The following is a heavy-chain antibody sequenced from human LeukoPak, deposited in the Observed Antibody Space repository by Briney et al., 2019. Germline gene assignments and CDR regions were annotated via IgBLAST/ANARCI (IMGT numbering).Heavy chain of an antibody. CDR3: ARDGYGSGSYGGFDP. Sequence: PSETLSLTCSVSAASITSSYWSWIRHPPGKGLEWIGTIYSGSTNYNHSFESRVTVSIDTSKNQFSLRLTSVTAADTALYYCARDGYGSGSYGGFDPWGQGTLVTVSS. CDR2: IYSGST. V-gene: IGHV4-4*07. D-gene: IGHD3-10*01. J-gene: IGHJ5*02. CDR1: AASITSSY.